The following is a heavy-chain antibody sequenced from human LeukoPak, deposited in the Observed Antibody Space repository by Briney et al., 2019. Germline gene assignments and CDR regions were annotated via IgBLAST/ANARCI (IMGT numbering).Heavy chain of an antibody. J-gene: IGHJ4*02. V-gene: IGHV4-59*12. CDR2: IHNTGRT. Sequence: SATLSLTCTITGGSISDYYWTWMRQTPGMGLEWIGDIHNTGRTNYNPSLKSRVTVSLDTSMAQFFLKVTSATAADSAVYYCARVLRPGGAIVAPPYYFDFWGLGALVTVSS. CDR3: ARVLRPGGAIVAPPYYFDF. CDR1: GGSISDYY. D-gene: IGHD5-12*01.